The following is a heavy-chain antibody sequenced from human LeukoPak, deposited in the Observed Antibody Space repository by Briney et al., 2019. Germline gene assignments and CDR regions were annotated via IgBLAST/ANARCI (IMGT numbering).Heavy chain of an antibody. V-gene: IGHV1-2*02. CDR3: ARAKSSSWYHDY. CDR2: INPNSGGT. CDR1: GYTFTGYY. J-gene: IGHJ4*02. Sequence: ASVKVSCKASGYTFTGYYMHWVRQAPGRGLEWMGWINPNSGGTNYAQKFQGRVTMTRDTSISTAYMELSGLRSDDTAVYYCARAKSSSWYHDYWGQGTLVTVSS. D-gene: IGHD6-13*01.